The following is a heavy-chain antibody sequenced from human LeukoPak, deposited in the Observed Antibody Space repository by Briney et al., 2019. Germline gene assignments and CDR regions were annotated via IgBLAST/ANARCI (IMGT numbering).Heavy chain of an antibody. Sequence: PSETLSLTCTVSGGSISSGGYYWSWIRQHPGKGLEWLGYIYYSGSTYYNPSLKSRVTISVDTSKNQFSLKLSSVTAADTAVYYCARDMAVDCSSTSCYSAFDIWGQGTMVTVSS. CDR3: ARDMAVDCSSTSCYSAFDI. V-gene: IGHV4-31*03. CDR1: GGSISSGGYY. D-gene: IGHD2-2*01. J-gene: IGHJ3*02. CDR2: IYYSGST.